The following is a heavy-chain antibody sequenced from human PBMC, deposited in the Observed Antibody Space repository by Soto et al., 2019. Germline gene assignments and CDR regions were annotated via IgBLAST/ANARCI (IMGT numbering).Heavy chain of an antibody. CDR1: GFSLRSSW. CDR2: INSDGSST. D-gene: IGHD2-15*01. CDR3: VRTSLVVAAATREDY. Sequence: GWSMRLSCAACGFSLRSSWMHWVRQAPGKGLVWVSRINSDGSSTSYADSVKGRFTISRDNAKNTLYLQMNSLRAEDTAVYYCVRTSLVVAAATREDYWGQGTLVTVSS. J-gene: IGHJ4*02. V-gene: IGHV3-74*01.